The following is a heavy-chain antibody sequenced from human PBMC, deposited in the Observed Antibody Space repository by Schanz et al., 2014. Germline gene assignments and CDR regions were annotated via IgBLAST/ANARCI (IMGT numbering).Heavy chain of an antibody. CDR3: ARDLNRCGGDCYSG. CDR1: GLTFSDYY. V-gene: IGHV3-11*06. Sequence: QVQLVESGGGLVKPGGSLRLSCAASGLTFSDYYMSWIRQAPGKGLEWVSYISSSSSYTNYADSVKGRFTISRDNSKNTLYLQMNSLRAEDTAVYYCARDLNRCGGDCYSGWGQGTLVTVSS. CDR2: ISSSSSYT. D-gene: IGHD2-21*02. J-gene: IGHJ4*02.